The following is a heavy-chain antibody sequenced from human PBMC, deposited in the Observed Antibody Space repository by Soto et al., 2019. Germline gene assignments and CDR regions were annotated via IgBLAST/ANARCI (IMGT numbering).Heavy chain of an antibody. Sequence: EVQLVESGGGLVQPGGSLRLSCAASGFTISSYEMNWVRQAPGKGLEWVSYISSSGSTIYYADSVKGRFTISRDNAKNSLYLQMNSLRAEDTAVYYCARDKLEWLLTTYYYYGMDVWGQGTTVTVSS. V-gene: IGHV3-48*03. CDR1: GFTISSYE. J-gene: IGHJ6*02. CDR2: ISSSGSTI. CDR3: ARDKLEWLLTTYYYYGMDV. D-gene: IGHD3-3*01.